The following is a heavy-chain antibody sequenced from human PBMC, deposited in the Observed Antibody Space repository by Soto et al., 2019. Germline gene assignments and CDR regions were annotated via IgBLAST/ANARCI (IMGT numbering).Heavy chain of an antibody. CDR1: GFTFSSYG. J-gene: IGHJ4*02. CDR3: AKDARIVVVTAPYDN. D-gene: IGHD2-21*02. CDR2: ISYDGSNK. V-gene: IGHV3-30*18. Sequence: QVQLVESGGGVVQPGRSLRLSCAASGFTFSSYGMHWVRQAPGKGLEWVAVISYDGSNKYYADSVKGRFTISRDNSKNTLYLQMNSLSAEDTAVYYCAKDARIVVVTAPYDNWGQGTLVTVSS.